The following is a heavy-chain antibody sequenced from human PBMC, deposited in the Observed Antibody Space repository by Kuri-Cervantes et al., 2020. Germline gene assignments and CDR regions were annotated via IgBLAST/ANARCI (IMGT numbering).Heavy chain of an antibody. J-gene: IGHJ4*02. CDR1: GYTFTSYD. CDR2: MNPNSGNT. Sequence: ASVKVSCKASGYTFTSYDINWVRQATGQGLEWMGWMNPNSGNTGYAQKFQGRVTMTRNTSISTAYMELSNLRAEDTAVYYCARGLYGDYALDYWGQGTLVTVSS. V-gene: IGHV1-8*01. D-gene: IGHD4-17*01. CDR3: ARGLYGDYALDY.